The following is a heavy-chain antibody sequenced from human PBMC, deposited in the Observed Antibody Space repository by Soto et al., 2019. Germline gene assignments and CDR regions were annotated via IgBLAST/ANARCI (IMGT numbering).Heavy chain of an antibody. CDR1: GFTFSNFW. V-gene: IGHV3-74*01. Sequence: GGSLRLSCAASGFTFSNFWMHWVRQAPGEGLVWVSRIAGHGTTTYADSVKGRFTINPDTSKNQFSLQLNSVTPEDTAVYYCAREGVGGELFAPSQTRNWFDPWGQGTLVTVSS. D-gene: IGHD3-10*01. CDR2: IAGHGTT. J-gene: IGHJ5*02. CDR3: AREGVGGELFAPSQTRNWFDP.